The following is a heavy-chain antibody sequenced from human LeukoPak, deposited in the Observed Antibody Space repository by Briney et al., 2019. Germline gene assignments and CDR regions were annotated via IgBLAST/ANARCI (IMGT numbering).Heavy chain of an antibody. CDR1: GFTFSNYW. J-gene: IGHJ4*02. CDR3: AGDRDDGGFEY. CDR2: INQDGRVK. D-gene: IGHD4-23*01. Sequence: GGSLRLSCAASGFTFSNYWMSWVRQAPEKGLEWVANINQDGRVKQYVDSMKGRFTISRDNAKNSLYLQMNSLRAEDAAVYYCAGDRDDGGFEYWGQGTLVTVFS. V-gene: IGHV3-7*01.